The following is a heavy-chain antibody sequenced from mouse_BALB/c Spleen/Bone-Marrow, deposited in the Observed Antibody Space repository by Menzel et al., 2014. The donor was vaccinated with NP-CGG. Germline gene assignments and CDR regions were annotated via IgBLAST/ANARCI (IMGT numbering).Heavy chain of an antibody. CDR1: GYSFTSYY. CDR2: IFPGSGNT. J-gene: IGHJ2*01. CDR3: ARSGYVGNYPYFDY. V-gene: IGHV1-66*01. D-gene: IGHD2-1*01. Sequence: VQLQQSGPELVKPGASVKISCKASGYSFTSYYIHWVKQRPGQGLEWIGWIFPGSGNTKYNEEFKGKATLTADTSSSTAYMQLSSLTSEDSAVYFCARSGYVGNYPYFDYWGQGTTLTVSS.